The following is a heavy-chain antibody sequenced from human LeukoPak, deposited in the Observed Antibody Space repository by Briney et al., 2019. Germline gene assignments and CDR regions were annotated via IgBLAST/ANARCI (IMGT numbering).Heavy chain of an antibody. V-gene: IGHV3-23*01. CDR2: ISGSGGST. J-gene: IGHJ5*02. Sequence: GGSLRLSCAGSGFTFSRYAMHWVRQAPGKGLEWVSAISGSGGSTDYADSVKGRFTISRDNSKNTLYLQMNSLRAGDTAVYYCARYSSSWYLNWFDPWGQGTLVTVSS. CDR1: GFTFSRYA. D-gene: IGHD6-13*01. CDR3: ARYSSSWYLNWFDP.